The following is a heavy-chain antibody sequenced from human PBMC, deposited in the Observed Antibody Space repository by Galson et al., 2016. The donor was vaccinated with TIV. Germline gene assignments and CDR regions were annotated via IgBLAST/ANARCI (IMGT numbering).Heavy chain of an antibody. J-gene: IGHJ3*01. CDR2: ISAYNGNT. V-gene: IGHV1-18*01. D-gene: IGHD1-26*01. CDR3: ARDRVGASRGFDV. Sequence: SVKVSCKASGYTFTSYGISWVRQAPGQGLEWMGWISAYNGNTNYAQKLQGRVTMTTDTSTSTAYMELRSLRSDDTAVYFCARDRVGASRGFDVWGQGTVVTVSS. CDR1: GYTFTSYG.